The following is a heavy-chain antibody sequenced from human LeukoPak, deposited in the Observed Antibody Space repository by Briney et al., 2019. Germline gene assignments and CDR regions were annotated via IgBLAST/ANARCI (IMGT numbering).Heavy chain of an antibody. V-gene: IGHV3-30*02. CDR2: IRYDGYNK. CDR1: RFTFSRYG. CDR3: ARHGRRGYCSSTSCVRLHFDY. Sequence: GGSLRLSCAASRFTFSRYGMHWVRQAPGKGLEWVAFIRYDGYNKYYADSVKGRFTISRDNSKNTLYLQMNSLRAEDTAVYYCARHGRRGYCSSTSCVRLHFDYWGQGTLVTVSS. J-gene: IGHJ4*02. D-gene: IGHD2-2*01.